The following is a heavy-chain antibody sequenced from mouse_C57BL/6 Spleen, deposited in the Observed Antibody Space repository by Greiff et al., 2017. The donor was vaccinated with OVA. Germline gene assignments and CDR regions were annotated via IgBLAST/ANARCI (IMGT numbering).Heavy chain of an antibody. CDR1: GYAFSSSW. CDR3: AIYQSFREWYCDV. CDR2: IYPGDGDT. J-gene: IGHJ1*03. V-gene: IGHV1-82*01. Sequence: QVQLQQSGPELVKPGASVKISCKASGYAFSSSWMNWVKQRPGKGLEWIGRIYPGDGDTNYNGKFKGKATLTADKSSSTAYMQLSSLTSEDSAVYFCAIYQSFREWYCDVWGTGTTVTVSS.